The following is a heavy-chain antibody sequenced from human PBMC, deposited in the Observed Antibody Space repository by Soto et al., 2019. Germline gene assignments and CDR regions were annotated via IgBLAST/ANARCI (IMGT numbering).Heavy chain of an antibody. D-gene: IGHD6-19*01. Sequence: SQTLSLTCAISGDSVSSNSAAGDCSIRSRSRVLEWLGRTYYRSKWYNDYAVSVKSRITINPDTSKNQFSLQLNSVTPEDTAVYYCARGWIAVKYWFDPWGQGTLVTVSS. CDR3: ARGWIAVKYWFDP. J-gene: IGHJ5*02. CDR2: TYYRSKWYN. CDR1: GDSVSSNSAA. V-gene: IGHV6-1*01.